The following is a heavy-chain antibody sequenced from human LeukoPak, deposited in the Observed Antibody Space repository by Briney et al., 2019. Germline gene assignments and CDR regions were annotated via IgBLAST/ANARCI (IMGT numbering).Heavy chain of an antibody. CDR1: GFSFSSYA. CDR2: ISGSGDNT. Sequence: GGSPKLSCAASGFSFSSYAMSWVRQAPGKGLEWVSSISGSGDNTYYAESVKGRFTISRDNSKNTLFLQMNSLRAEDTAVFYCANRSGYPTGWFFDFWGQGTLVTVSS. D-gene: IGHD6-19*01. CDR3: ANRSGYPTGWFFDF. J-gene: IGHJ4*02. V-gene: IGHV3-23*01.